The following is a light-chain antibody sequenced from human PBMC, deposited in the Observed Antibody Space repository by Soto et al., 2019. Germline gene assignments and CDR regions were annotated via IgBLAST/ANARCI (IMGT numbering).Light chain of an antibody. Sequence: EIVLTQSPGTLSLSPGERATLSCRASQSVTSNYVAWYQLKPGQAPRLLIYAASNTATGIPDRFSGSGSGTDFTLSISRLEPEDFAVYYCQQYGSTPSITFGQGTRLEIK. CDR3: QQYGSTPSIT. J-gene: IGKJ5*01. CDR2: AAS. V-gene: IGKV3-20*01. CDR1: QSVTSNY.